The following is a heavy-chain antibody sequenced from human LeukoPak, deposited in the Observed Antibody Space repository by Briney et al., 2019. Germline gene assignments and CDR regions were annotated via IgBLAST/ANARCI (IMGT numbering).Heavy chain of an antibody. J-gene: IGHJ4*02. D-gene: IGHD3-9*01. Sequence: ASVNVSCKASGYTFTSYCIIWVRQAPGQGLEWMGWISGYNGNTNYAQKLQGRVTMTTVTSTSTAYMELRSLRSDDTAVYYCARRGDILSGYYNGSPNDYWGEGSLVTVSS. CDR3: ARRGDILSGYYNGSPNDY. CDR1: GYTFTSYC. CDR2: ISGYNGNT. V-gene: IGHV1-18*01.